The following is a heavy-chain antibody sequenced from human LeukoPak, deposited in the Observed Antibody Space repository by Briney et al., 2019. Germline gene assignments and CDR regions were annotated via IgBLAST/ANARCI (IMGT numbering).Heavy chain of an antibody. D-gene: IGHD6-19*01. CDR3: ARESSRSSGSIDY. J-gene: IGHJ4*02. V-gene: IGHV4-34*01. Sequence: PSETLSLTCAVYGGSFSGYYWSWIRQPPGKGLEWIGEINHSGSTNYNPSLKSRVTISVDTSKNQFSLKLSSVTAADTAVYYCARESSRSSGSIDYWGQGTLVTVSS. CDR2: INHSGST. CDR1: GGSFSGYY.